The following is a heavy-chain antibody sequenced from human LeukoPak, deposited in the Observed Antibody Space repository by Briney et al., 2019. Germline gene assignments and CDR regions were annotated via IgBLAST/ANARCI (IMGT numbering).Heavy chain of an antibody. CDR2: IYSGGST. CDR3: AYYYDRENDAFDI. J-gene: IGHJ3*02. V-gene: IGHV3-66*01. Sequence: GGSLRLSCAASGFTFSSYGMHWVRQAPGKGLEWVSVIYSGGSTYYADSVKGRFTISRDNSKNTLYLQMNSLRAEDTAVYYCAYYYDRENDAFDIWGQGTMVTVSS. D-gene: IGHD3-22*01. CDR1: GFTFSSYG.